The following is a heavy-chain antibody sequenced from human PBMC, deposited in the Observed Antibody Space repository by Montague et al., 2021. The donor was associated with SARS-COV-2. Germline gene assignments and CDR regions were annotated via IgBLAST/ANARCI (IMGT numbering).Heavy chain of an antibody. D-gene: IGHD3-3*01. CDR2: IYSGGSST. J-gene: IGHJ4*02. CDR1: GFTLSNYA. CDR3: AKDPYYDFWSGYYFDY. Sequence: SLRLSCAASGFTLSNYAMSWVRQAPGKGLEWVSVIYSGGSSTYYADSVKGRFTISRDNSKNTLYLQMNSLRAEDTAVYYCAKDPYYDFWSGYYFDYWGQGTLVTVSS. V-gene: IGHV3-23*03.